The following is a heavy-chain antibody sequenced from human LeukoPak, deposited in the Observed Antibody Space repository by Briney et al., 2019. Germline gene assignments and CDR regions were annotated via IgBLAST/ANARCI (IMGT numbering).Heavy chain of an antibody. V-gene: IGHV4-4*07. CDR1: GGSISTYI. Sequence: SETLSLTCTVSGGSISTYIWSWIRQTAGKGLEWIGRISDSGSTRCNPSLKSRLTMSVDTSKNQFSLKLSSVTAADTAVYSCARELAYCSGGSCPTGYWGQGTLVTVSS. D-gene: IGHD2-15*01. CDR3: ARELAYCSGGSCPTGY. CDR2: ISDSGST. J-gene: IGHJ4*02.